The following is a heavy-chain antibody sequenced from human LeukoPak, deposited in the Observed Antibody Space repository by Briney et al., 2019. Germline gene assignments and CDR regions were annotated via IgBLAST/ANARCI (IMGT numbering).Heavy chain of an antibody. V-gene: IGHV1-3*03. CDR3: ARDRGWSDYYYMDV. Sequence: ASVKASCKASGYTFTSYAMHWVRQAPGQRLEWMGWINAGNGNTKYSQEFQGRVTITRDTSASTAYMELSSLRSEDMAVYYCARDRGWSDYYYMDVWGKGTTVTISS. D-gene: IGHD2-15*01. CDR2: INAGNGNT. CDR1: GYTFTSYA. J-gene: IGHJ6*03.